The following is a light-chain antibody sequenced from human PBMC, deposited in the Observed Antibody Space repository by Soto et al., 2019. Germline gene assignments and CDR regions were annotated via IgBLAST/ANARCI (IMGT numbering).Light chain of an antibody. Sequence: AIQMTQSPSSLSASVGDRVSITCRASQDISDDLGWYQQKPGKAPKVLIYGASILQSGVPSRFSGSGSGTHFTLTISSLQPEDFATYYCLQDYNHPWTFGQGTRVDIK. CDR2: GAS. CDR3: LQDYNHPWT. J-gene: IGKJ1*01. CDR1: QDISDD. V-gene: IGKV1-6*01.